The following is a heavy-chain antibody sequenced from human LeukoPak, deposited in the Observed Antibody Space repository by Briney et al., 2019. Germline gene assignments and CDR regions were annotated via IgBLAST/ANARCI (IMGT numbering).Heavy chain of an antibody. CDR2: IHPSGTT. J-gene: IGHJ4*02. V-gene: IGHV4-38-2*02. CDR3: ATERERRITD. CDR1: GFSISLGYY. Sequence: SETLSLTCDVSGFSISLGYYWVWIRQPAGQGLEWIGSIHPSGTTFYNSALNSRITMTIDAPKNQFSLRLSLVTAVDTAVYFCATERERRITDWGQGTLVTVSS. D-gene: IGHD1-1*01.